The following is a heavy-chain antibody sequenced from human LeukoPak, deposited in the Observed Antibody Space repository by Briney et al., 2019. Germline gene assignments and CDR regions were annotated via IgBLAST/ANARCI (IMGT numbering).Heavy chain of an antibody. D-gene: IGHD6-13*01. V-gene: IGHV4-39*01. CDR2: IYYSGST. CDR3: ARWGYSSSWSYQTYYFDY. Sequence: SETLSLTCTVSGGSISSSSYYWGWIRQPPGKGLEWIGSIYYSGSTYYNPSLKSRVTISVDTSKNQFSLKLSSVTAADTAVYYCARWGYSSSWSYQTYYFDYWGQGTLVTVSS. CDR1: GGSISSSSYY. J-gene: IGHJ4*02.